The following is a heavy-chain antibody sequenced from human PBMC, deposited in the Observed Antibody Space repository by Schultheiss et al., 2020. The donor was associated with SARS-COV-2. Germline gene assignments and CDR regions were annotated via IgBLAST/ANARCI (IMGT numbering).Heavy chain of an antibody. J-gene: IGHJ4*02. CDR2: ISYDGSNK. Sequence: GGSLRLSCAASGFTFSSYAMHWVRQAPGKGLEWVAVISYDGSNKYYADSVKGRFTISRDNSRNMLSLQMNSLRAEDTAMYYCVKDRNGLYWGQGTLVTVSS. D-gene: IGHD1-1*01. V-gene: IGHV3-30*04. CDR1: GFTFSSYA. CDR3: VKDRNGLY.